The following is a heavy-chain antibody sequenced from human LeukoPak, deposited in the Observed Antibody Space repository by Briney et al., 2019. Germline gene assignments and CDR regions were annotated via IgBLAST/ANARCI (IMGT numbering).Heavy chain of an antibody. D-gene: IGHD4-23*01. V-gene: IGHV3-53*01. J-gene: IGHJ4*02. CDR2: IYSDDTT. Sequence: GGSLRLSCAVSGFTVSGNYMSWIRQAPGKGLEWVSLIYSDDTTLYADSVKGRFTISRDISKNTLCLQMSSLRAEDTAVYYCARRAGGYSHPYDYWGQGVLVTVSS. CDR3: ARRAGGYSHPYDY. CDR1: GFTVSGNY.